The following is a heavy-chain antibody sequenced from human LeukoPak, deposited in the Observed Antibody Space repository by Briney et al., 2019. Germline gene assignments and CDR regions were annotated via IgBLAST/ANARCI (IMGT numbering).Heavy chain of an antibody. CDR3: ARDPYYDFWSGYYLMDV. D-gene: IGHD3-3*01. J-gene: IGHJ6*04. CDR1: GGSISSGSYY. CDR2: IYTSGST. Sequence: SETLSLTCTVSGGSISSGSYYWRWIRQPAGKGLEWIGRIYTSGSTNYNPSLKSRVTISVDTSKNQFSLKLSSVTAADTAVYYCARDPYYDFWSGYYLMDVWGKGTTVTVSS. V-gene: IGHV4-61*02.